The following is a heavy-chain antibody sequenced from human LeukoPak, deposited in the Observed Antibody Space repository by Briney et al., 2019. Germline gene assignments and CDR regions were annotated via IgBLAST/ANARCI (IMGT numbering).Heavy chain of an antibody. Sequence: SETLSLTCTVSGGSISSGSYYWSWIRQPAGKGLEWIGRTYTSGSTNYNPSLKSRVTISVDTSKNQFSLKLSSVTAADTAVYYCARDSYYYDSSDAFDIRGQGTMVTVSS. CDR3: ARDSYYYDSSDAFDI. CDR1: GGSISSGSYY. CDR2: TYTSGST. D-gene: IGHD3-22*01. V-gene: IGHV4-61*02. J-gene: IGHJ3*02.